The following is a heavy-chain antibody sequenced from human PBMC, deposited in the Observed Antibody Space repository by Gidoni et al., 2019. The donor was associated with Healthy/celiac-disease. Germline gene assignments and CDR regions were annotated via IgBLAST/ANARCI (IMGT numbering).Heavy chain of an antibody. J-gene: IGHJ4*02. Sequence: EVQLVESGGGLVQPGGSLRLSCAASGFTFSSYDMHWVRQATGKGLEWVSAIGTAGDTYYPGSVKGRFTISRENAKNSLYLQMNSLRAGDTAVYYCARAGGVLGEYYFDYWGQGTLVTVSS. CDR3: ARAGGVLGEYYFDY. CDR2: IGTAGDT. CDR1: GFTFSSYD. V-gene: IGHV3-13*01. D-gene: IGHD2-8*02.